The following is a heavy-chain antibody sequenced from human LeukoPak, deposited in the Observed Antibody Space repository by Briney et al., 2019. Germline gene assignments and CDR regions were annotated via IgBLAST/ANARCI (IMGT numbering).Heavy chain of an antibody. V-gene: IGHV3-23*01. CDR1: GFTFSDYV. D-gene: IGHD3-10*01. J-gene: IGHJ4*02. CDR3: AKGSNYYASGSHFDA. Sequence: GGSLRLSCIASGFTFSDYVMYWVRQVPGKGLEGVLGIIGTSSYTYSADFVKGRFTISRDNSMNTLWLQMNSLRVDDTAIYYCAKGSNYYASGSHFDAWGQGTLVTVSS. CDR2: IIGTSSYT.